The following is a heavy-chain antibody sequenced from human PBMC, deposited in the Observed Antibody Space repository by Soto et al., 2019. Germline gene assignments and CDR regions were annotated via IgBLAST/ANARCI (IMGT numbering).Heavy chain of an antibody. CDR2: ISGSGGST. Sequence: VKLLESGGGLVQPGGSLRLSCAASGFTFSSYAMSWVRQAPGKGLEWVSAISGSGGSTYYADSVKGRFTISRDNSKNTLYLQMNSLRAEDTAVYYCAKGRYCSGGSCYSDFDYWGQGTLVTVSS. V-gene: IGHV3-23*01. CDR1: GFTFSSYA. D-gene: IGHD2-15*01. J-gene: IGHJ4*02. CDR3: AKGRYCSGGSCYSDFDY.